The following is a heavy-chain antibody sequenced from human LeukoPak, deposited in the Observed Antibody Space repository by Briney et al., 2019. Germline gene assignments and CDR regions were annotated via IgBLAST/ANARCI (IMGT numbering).Heavy chain of an antibody. Sequence: PSGTLSLTCTVSGGSISSYYWSWIRQPPGKGLEWIGYICYSGSTNNNPSLKSRVTISVDTSKNQFSLKLSSVTAADTAVYYCARDSKIAGVGATYYYGMDVWGQGTTVTVSS. V-gene: IGHV4-59*01. CDR3: ARDSKIAGVGATYYYGMDV. D-gene: IGHD1-26*01. CDR1: GGSISSYY. J-gene: IGHJ6*02. CDR2: ICYSGST.